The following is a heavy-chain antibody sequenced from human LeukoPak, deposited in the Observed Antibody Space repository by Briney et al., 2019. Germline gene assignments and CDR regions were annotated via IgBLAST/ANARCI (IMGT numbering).Heavy chain of an antibody. CDR3: ARDKGGRGITMVRGHRALFDY. V-gene: IGHV4-4*07. CDR2: IYTSGST. D-gene: IGHD3-10*01. CDR1: GGSISSYY. Sequence: SETLSLTCTVSGGSISSYYWSWIRQPAGKGLEWIGRIYTSGSTNYNPSLKSRVTISVDTSKNQFSLKLSSVTAADTAVYYCARDKGGRGITMVRGHRALFDYWGQGILVTVSS. J-gene: IGHJ4*02.